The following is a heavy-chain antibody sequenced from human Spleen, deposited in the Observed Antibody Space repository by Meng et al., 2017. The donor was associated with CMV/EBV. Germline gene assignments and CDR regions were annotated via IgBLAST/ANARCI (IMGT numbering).Heavy chain of an antibody. J-gene: IGHJ6*02. Sequence: GESLKISCAASGFTFSSYAMSWVRQAPGKGLEWVSVIYSGGSSTYYADSVKGRFTISRDNSKNTLYLQMNSRRAEDTAVYYCTKARGYYYYGMDVWGQGTTVTVSS. V-gene: IGHV3-23*03. CDR1: GFTFSSYA. D-gene: IGHD3-10*01. CDR3: TKARGYYYYGMDV. CDR2: IYSGGSST.